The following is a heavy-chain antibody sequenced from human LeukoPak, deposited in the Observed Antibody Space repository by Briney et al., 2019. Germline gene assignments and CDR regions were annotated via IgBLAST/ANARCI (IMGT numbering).Heavy chain of an antibody. CDR3: ARRDRSGNSFHYYYYGMDV. D-gene: IGHD4-23*01. CDR2: ISSSGSTI. Sequence: GGSLRLSCAASGFTFSDYYMSWIRQAPGKGLEWVSYISSSGSTIYYADSVKGRFTISRDNAKNSLYLQMNSLRAEDTAVYYCARRDRSGNSFHYYYYGMDVWGQWTTVTVSS. J-gene: IGHJ6*02. V-gene: IGHV3-11*01. CDR1: GFTFSDYY.